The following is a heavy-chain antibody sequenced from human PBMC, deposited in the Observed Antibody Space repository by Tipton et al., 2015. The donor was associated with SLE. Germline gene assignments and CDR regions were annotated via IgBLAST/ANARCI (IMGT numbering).Heavy chain of an antibody. Sequence: TLSLTCTVSGGSISSYYWSWIRQPPGKGLEWIGYIYYSGSTNYNPSLKSRVTISVDTSKNQFSLKLSSVTAADTAVYYCARGGSSTWYESYYYYYMDVWGKGTTVTVS. D-gene: IGHD6-13*01. J-gene: IGHJ6*03. CDR3: ARGGSSTWYESYYYYYMDV. CDR1: GGSISSYY. CDR2: IYYSGST. V-gene: IGHV4-59*01.